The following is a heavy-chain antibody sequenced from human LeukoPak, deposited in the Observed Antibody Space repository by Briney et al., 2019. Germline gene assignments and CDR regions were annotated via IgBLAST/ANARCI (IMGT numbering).Heavy chain of an antibody. V-gene: IGHV1-2*02. CDR1: GYTFTGYY. CDR3: ASAYCSGGDCYSFDY. J-gene: IGHJ4*02. D-gene: IGHD2-15*01. CDR2: INPNSGVA. Sequence: ASVKVSCKASGYTFTGYYLQWVRQAPGQGLEWVGYINPNSGVANYAQKFQGRVTMTRDTSMSTAFMELSRLSSDDTAVYYCASAYCSGGDCYSFDYWGQGTLVTVSS.